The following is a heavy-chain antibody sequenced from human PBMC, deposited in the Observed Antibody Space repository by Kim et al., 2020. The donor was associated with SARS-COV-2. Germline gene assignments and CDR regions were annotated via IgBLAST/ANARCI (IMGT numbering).Heavy chain of an antibody. J-gene: IGHJ2*01. D-gene: IGHD3-22*01. V-gene: IGHV1-3*01. CDR3: AREQNYYDSSGRVRYFDL. Sequence: ASVKVSCKASGYTFTGYAMHWVRQAPGQRLEWMGWINAGNGNTKYSQKFQGRVTITRDTSASTAYMELNSLRSEDTAVYYCAREQNYYDSSGRVRYFDLWGRGTLVTVSS. CDR2: INAGNGNT. CDR1: GYTFTGYA.